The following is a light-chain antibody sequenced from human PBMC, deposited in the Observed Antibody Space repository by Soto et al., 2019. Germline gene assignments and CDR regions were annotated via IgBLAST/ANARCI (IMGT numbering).Light chain of an antibody. J-gene: IGLJ1*01. CDR3: SSYAGSSNV. V-gene: IGLV1-47*01. Sequence: QSVLTQPPSASGTPGQRVTISCSGSSSNIGSNFVYWYQQFPGTAPKLLIYRNNQRPSGVPDRFSGSKSGNTASLTVSGLQAEDEADYYCSSYAGSSNVFGTGTKVTVL. CDR1: SSNIGSNF. CDR2: RNN.